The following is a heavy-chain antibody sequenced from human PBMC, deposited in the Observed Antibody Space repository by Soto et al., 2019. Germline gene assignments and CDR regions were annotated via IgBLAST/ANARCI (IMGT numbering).Heavy chain of an antibody. CDR2: ITWNSGYI. CDR1: GFSFDDYS. D-gene: IGHD3-22*01. CDR3: AKGAYDSSGYYTAPDY. V-gene: IGHV3-9*01. Sequence: GGSMRLSGAAAGFSFDDYSMHWVRKAPGRGMEWVSGITWNSGYIGYAESVKGRFTISNDNAKNSLYLKMNSLRPEDTAVYYCAKGAYDSSGYYTAPDYWGQGTLVTVSS. J-gene: IGHJ4*02.